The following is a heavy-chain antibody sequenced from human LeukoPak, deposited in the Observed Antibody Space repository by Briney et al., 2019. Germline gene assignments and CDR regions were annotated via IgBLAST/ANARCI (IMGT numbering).Heavy chain of an antibody. V-gene: IGHV4-39*07. Sequence: SETLSLTCTVSGGSISSSSYYWGWIRQPPGKGLEWIGSIYYSGSTYYNPSLKSRVTISVDTSKNQFSLKLSSVAAADTAVYYCAGDSSGYYWGGRSIAFDIWGQGTMVTVSS. CDR1: GGSISSSSYY. D-gene: IGHD3-22*01. CDR2: IYYSGST. J-gene: IGHJ3*02. CDR3: AGDSSGYYWGGRSIAFDI.